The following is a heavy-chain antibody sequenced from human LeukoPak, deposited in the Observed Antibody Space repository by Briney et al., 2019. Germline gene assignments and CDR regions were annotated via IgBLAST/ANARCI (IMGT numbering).Heavy chain of an antibody. D-gene: IGHD3-22*01. CDR2: ISGSGGST. CDR3: AKDTYYDSSGCFDI. J-gene: IGHJ3*02. CDR1: GYTFTNYW. V-gene: IGHV3-23*01. Sequence: QPGGSLRLSCAASGYTFTNYWMHWVRQAPGKGLEWVSAISGSGGSTYYADSVKGRFTISRDNSKNTLYLQMNSLRAEDTAVYYCAKDTYYDSSGCFDIWGQGTMVTVSS.